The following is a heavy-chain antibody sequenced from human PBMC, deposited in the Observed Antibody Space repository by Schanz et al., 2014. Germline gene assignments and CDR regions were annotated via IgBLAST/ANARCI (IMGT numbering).Heavy chain of an antibody. CDR1: GFTFSTYA. J-gene: IGHJ6*04. CDR3: ARDLSSLIQGDV. V-gene: IGHV3-33*01. D-gene: IGHD2-2*01. CDR2: IWYDGSNE. Sequence: QVQLVESGGGVVQPGRSLRLSCSASGFTFSTYAMSWVRQAPGKGLEWVALIWYDGSNEYYADSVKGRFTISRDNPKKTLYLQMNSLRAEDTAVYFCARDLSSLIQGDVWGKGTTVTVSS.